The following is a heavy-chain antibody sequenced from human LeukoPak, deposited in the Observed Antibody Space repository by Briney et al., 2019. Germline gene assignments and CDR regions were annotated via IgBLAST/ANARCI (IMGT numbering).Heavy chain of an antibody. CDR1: GGSFSGYL. J-gene: IGHJ6*02. V-gene: IGHV4-34*09. Sequence: SETLSLTCDVPGGSFSGYLWSWIRQSPGKGLEWIGEVNYRGSPHYNPSLKSRVTISVDTSKNQFSLKLSSVTAADTAVYYCAGQNYYYYGMDVWGQGTTVTVSS. CDR2: VNYRGSP. CDR3: AGQNYYYYGMDV.